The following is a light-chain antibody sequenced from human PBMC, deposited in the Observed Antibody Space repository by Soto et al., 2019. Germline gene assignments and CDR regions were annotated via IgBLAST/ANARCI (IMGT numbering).Light chain of an antibody. V-gene: IGKV1-5*03. CDR1: QSISSW. CDR3: QQYNSYSRT. CDR2: KAS. Sequence: DLQMTQSPSTLSASVGDRVTITCRASQSISSWLAWYQQKPGKAPKLQIYKASSLESGVPSRFSGSGSRTEFTLTISSLQPDDFATYYCQQYNSYSRTFGQGTKVEIK. J-gene: IGKJ1*01.